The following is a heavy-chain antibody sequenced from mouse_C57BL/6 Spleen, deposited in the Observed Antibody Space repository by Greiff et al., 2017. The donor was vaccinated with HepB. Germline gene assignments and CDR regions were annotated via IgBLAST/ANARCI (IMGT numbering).Heavy chain of an antibody. Sequence: VQLQQSGAELMKPGASVKLSCKATGYKFTGYWIEWVKQRPGHGLEWIGEILPGSGSTNYNEKFKGKATLTADTSSNTAYMQLSSLTTEDSAIYYCAREVLRYHPGFAYWGQVTLVTVSA. D-gene: IGHD1-1*01. CDR1: GYKFTGYW. CDR2: ILPGSGST. V-gene: IGHV1-9*01. J-gene: IGHJ3*01. CDR3: AREVLRYHPGFAY.